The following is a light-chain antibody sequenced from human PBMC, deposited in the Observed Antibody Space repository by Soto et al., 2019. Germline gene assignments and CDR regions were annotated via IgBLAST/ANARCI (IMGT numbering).Light chain of an antibody. V-gene: IGKV3D-15*01. CDR1: QSVSSSY. Sequence: EIVLTQSPGTLSLSPGERATLSCRASQSVSSSYLAWYQQKPGQAPRLLIYGASSRATGIPARFNGGGSGTEFTLTIRRLQSEDFAVYYCQKYNNWTPITFGQGTRREIK. J-gene: IGKJ5*01. CDR2: GAS. CDR3: QKYNNWTPIT.